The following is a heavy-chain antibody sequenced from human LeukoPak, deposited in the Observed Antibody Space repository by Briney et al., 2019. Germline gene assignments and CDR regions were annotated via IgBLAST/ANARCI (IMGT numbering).Heavy chain of an antibody. CDR1: GGSISSRSYH. CDR2: GFYSGST. Sequence: KTSETLSLTCTVSGGSISSRSYHWGWIRQPPGKGLEWIGSGFYSGSTYYNPSLKSRVTISLDTSKNQFSLKLTSVTAADTAVYYCARGQHDFDPWGQGTLVTVSS. V-gene: IGHV4-39*07. CDR3: ARGQHDFDP. J-gene: IGHJ5*02. D-gene: IGHD2-21*01.